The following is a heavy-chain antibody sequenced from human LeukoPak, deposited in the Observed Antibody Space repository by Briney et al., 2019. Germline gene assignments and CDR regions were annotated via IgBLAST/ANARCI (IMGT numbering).Heavy chain of an antibody. CDR1: GGSFSGYY. Sequence: SETLSLTCAVYGGSFSGYYWSWIRQPPGKGLEWIWEINHSGSTNYNPSLKSRVTISVDTSKNQFSLKLSSVTAADTAVYYCARLGKIQLWPADPYFDYWGQGTLVTVSS. CDR2: INHSGST. D-gene: IGHD5-18*01. J-gene: IGHJ4*02. CDR3: ARLGKIQLWPADPYFDY. V-gene: IGHV4-34*01.